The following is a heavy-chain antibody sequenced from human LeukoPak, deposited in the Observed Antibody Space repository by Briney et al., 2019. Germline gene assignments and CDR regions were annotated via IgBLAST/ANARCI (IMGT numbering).Heavy chain of an antibody. D-gene: IGHD2-15*01. CDR1: GGSISSYY. V-gene: IGHV4-59*01. J-gene: IGHJ6*03. Sequence: PSETLSLTCTVSGGSISSYYWSWIRQPPGKGLEWIGYIYYSGSTNYNPSLKSRVTISVDTSKNQFSLKLSSVTAADTAVYYCARAIAPYYYYYYMDVWGKGTTVTISS. CDR2: IYYSGST. CDR3: ARAIAPYYYYYYMDV.